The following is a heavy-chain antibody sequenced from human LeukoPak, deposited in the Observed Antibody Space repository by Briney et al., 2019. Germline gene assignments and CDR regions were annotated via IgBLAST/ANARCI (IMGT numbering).Heavy chain of an antibody. J-gene: IGHJ5*02. D-gene: IGHD2-15*01. Sequence: PSETLSLTCNVSGGSIRGYYWSWIRQPPGKGLEWIGYIYSSGSTNYNPSLKSRVTMSVDTSKNQFSLKVSSVTAADTAVYYCARVYCGGGSCYDSRGWFDPWGQGTLVTVSS. V-gene: IGHV4-59*01. CDR1: GGSIRGYY. CDR2: IYSSGST. CDR3: ARVYCGGGSCYDSRGWFDP.